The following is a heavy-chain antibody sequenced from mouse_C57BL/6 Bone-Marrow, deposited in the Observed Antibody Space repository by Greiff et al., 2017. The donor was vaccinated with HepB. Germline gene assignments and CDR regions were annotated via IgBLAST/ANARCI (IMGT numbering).Heavy chain of an antibody. CDR2: INPNNGGT. V-gene: IGHV1-22*01. CDR1: GYTFTDYN. CDR3: ARSGYYGSSYVGY. D-gene: IGHD1-1*01. J-gene: IGHJ2*01. Sequence: EVQLVESGPELVKPGASVKMSCKASGYTFTDYNMHWVKQSHGKSLEWIGYINPNNGGTSYNQKFKGKATLTVNKSSSTAYMELRSLTSEDSAVYYCARSGYYGSSYVGYWGQGTTLTVSS.